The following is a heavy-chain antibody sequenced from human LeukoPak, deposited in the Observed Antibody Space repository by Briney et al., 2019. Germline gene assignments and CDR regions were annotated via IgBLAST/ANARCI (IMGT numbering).Heavy chain of an antibody. J-gene: IGHJ4*02. CDR3: ARDSTRGYGSGSYFYYFGY. Sequence: SQTLSLTCTVSGGSISSGSYYWSWIRQPAGKGLEWIGRIYTSGSTNYNPSLKSRVTISVDTSKNQFSLKLSSVTAADTAVYYCARDSTRGYGSGSYFYYFGYWGQGTLVTVSS. CDR2: IYTSGST. D-gene: IGHD3-10*01. V-gene: IGHV4-61*02. CDR1: GGSISSGSYY.